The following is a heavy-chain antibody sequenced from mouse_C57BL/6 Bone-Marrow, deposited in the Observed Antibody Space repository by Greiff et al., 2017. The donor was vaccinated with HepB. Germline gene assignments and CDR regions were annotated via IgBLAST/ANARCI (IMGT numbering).Heavy chain of an antibody. CDR1: GFTFSSYA. V-gene: IGHV5-4*01. Sequence: EVQVVESGGGLVKPGGSLKLSCGASGFTFSSYAMSWVRQTPEKRLEWVATISDGGSYTYYPDNVKGRFTISRDNAKNNLYLQMSHLKSEDTAMYYCARDSRNYDAMDYWGQGTSVTVSS. J-gene: IGHJ4*01. CDR3: ARDSRNYDAMDY. CDR2: ISDGGSYT.